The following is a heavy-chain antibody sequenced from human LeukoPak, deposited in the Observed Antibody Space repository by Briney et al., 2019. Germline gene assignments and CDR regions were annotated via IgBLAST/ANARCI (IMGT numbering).Heavy chain of an antibody. CDR3: ARDRYGDYALDY. CDR2: TSSSSSYI. J-gene: IGHJ4*02. CDR1: GFTFITYS. D-gene: IGHD4-17*01. V-gene: IGHV3-21*01. Sequence: PGGSLRLSCAASGFTFITYSMNWVRQAPGKGLEWVSSTSSSSSYIYYADSAKGRFTISRDNAKNSLYLQMNSLRAEDTAVYYCARDRYGDYALDYWGQGTLVTVSS.